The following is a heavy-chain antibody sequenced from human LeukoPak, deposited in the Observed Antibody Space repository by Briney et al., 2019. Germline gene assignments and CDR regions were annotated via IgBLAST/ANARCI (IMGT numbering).Heavy chain of an antibody. CDR2: ISAYNGNT. CDR3: ARGGPAARLITFGGVTDY. V-gene: IGHV1-18*01. D-gene: IGHD3-16*01. J-gene: IGHJ4*02. Sequence: ASVKVSCKASGYTFTSYGISWVRQAPGQGREWMGWISAYNGNTNYAQKLQGRVTMTTDTSTSTAYMELKSLRSDDTAVYYCARGGPAARLITFGGVTDYWGQGTLVTVSS. CDR1: GYTFTSYG.